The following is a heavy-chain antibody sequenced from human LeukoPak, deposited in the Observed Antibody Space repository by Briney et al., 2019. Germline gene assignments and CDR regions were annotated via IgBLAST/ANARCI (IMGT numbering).Heavy chain of an antibody. V-gene: IGHV3-23*01. CDR1: GFTFSSYA. D-gene: IGHD2-15*01. Sequence: GGSLRLSCAASGFTFSSYAMSWVRQAPGKGLEWASAISGSGGSTYYADSVKGRFTISRDNSKNTLYLQMNSLRAEDTAVYYCAKDCSGGSCYGAFDIWGQGTMVTVSS. CDR3: AKDCSGGSCYGAFDI. J-gene: IGHJ3*02. CDR2: ISGSGGST.